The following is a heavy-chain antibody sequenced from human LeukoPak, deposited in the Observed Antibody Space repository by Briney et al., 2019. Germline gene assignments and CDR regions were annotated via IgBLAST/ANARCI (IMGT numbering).Heavy chain of an antibody. Sequence: GGSLRLSCAASGFTVSSDYMSWVRQAPGKGLEWVSVIYTSGGTSYADSVKGRFTVFRDNSKNTLYLQMNSLRAEDTAVYYCASQVRGYSYGYVHYWGQGTLVTVSS. V-gene: IGHV3-53*01. J-gene: IGHJ4*02. CDR3: ASQVRGYSYGYVHY. CDR2: IYTSGGT. D-gene: IGHD5-18*01. CDR1: GFTVSSDY.